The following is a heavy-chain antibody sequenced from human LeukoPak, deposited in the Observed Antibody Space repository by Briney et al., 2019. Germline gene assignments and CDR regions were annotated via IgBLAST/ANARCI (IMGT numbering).Heavy chain of an antibody. CDR3: ARDSGWGATIPYYFDY. D-gene: IGHD5-24*01. CDR1: GFSFSSYS. V-gene: IGHV3-48*01. J-gene: IGHJ4*02. Sequence: GGSLRLSCAASGFSFSSYSMNWVRQAPGKGLEWVSYISSSSSSIYYADSVKGRFTISRDNAKNSLYLQMNSLRAEDTAVYYCARDSGWGATIPYYFDYWGQGTLVTVSS. CDR2: ISSSSSSI.